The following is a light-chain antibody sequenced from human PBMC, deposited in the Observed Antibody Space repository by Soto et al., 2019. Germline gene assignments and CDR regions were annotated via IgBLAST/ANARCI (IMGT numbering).Light chain of an antibody. V-gene: IGKV3-20*01. CDR2: GAS. Sequence: EIVLTQSPGTLSLSPGERATLSCRASQSVRSSYLAWYQQKPGQAPRLLISGASSRATGIPDRFSGSGSGTDFPLTISRLEPEDVAVYYCQQYGSLPETFGQGTKVEIK. CDR1: QSVRSSY. J-gene: IGKJ1*01. CDR3: QQYGSLPET.